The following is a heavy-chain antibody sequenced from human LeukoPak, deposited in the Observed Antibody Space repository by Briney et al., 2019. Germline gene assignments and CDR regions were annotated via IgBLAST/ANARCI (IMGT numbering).Heavy chain of an antibody. Sequence: SSETLSLTCTVSGGSISSSSYYWGWIRQTPGKGLEWIGEINYSGTTDYNPSLKSRVTISVDTSKNQFSLNLSSVTAADSAVYYCARHPRRGYKFGYLFDYWAQGTLVTVSS. V-gene: IGHV4-39*07. D-gene: IGHD5-18*01. CDR3: ARHPRRGYKFGYLFDY. J-gene: IGHJ4*02. CDR1: GGSISSSSYY. CDR2: INYSGTT.